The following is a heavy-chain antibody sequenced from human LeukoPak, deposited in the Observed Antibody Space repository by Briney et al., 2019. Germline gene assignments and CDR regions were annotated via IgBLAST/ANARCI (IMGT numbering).Heavy chain of an antibody. CDR3: ARDHDGGNAD. J-gene: IGHJ4*02. Sequence: PSETLSLTCAVSGGSISSGGYSWSWIRQPPGTGLEWIGYIYHSGSTYYNPSLKSRVTISVDRSKNQFSLKLSSVTAADTAVYYCARDHDGGNADWGQGTLVTVSS. V-gene: IGHV4-30-2*01. CDR2: IYHSGST. D-gene: IGHD2-15*01. CDR1: GGSISSGGYS.